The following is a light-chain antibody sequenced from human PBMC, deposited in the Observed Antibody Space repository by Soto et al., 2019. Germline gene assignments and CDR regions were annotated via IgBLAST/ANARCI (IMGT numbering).Light chain of an antibody. CDR3: QQRSNWPPVT. Sequence: EIVFTQSPSTLSLCPGEKATLSCRASQSVGYHLAWYQQKPGQAPRLLIYDASNRATGIPARFSGSGSGTDFTLAISSLEPEDFAVYYCQQRSNWPPVTFGGGTKVDI. CDR1: QSVGYH. J-gene: IGKJ4*01. V-gene: IGKV3-11*01. CDR2: DAS.